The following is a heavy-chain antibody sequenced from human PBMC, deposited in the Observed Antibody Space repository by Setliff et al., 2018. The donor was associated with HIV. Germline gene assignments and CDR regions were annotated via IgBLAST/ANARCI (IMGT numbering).Heavy chain of an antibody. D-gene: IGHD3-10*01. V-gene: IGHV4-30-4*08. CDR1: GGSISSGDYY. CDR2: IYYSGST. J-gene: IGHJ5*02. Sequence: SETLSLTCTVSGGSISSGDYYWSWIRQPPGKGLEWIGYIYYSGSTYYNPPLKSRVTISVDTSKNQFSLKLSSVTAADTAVYYCARDRFFGSGSYRWFDPWGQGTLVTVSS. CDR3: ARDRFFGSGSYRWFDP.